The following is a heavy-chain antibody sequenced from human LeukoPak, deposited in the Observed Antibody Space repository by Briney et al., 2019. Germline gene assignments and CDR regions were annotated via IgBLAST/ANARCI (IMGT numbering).Heavy chain of an antibody. CDR1: GGSISSSSYY. D-gene: IGHD3-22*01. J-gene: IGHJ5*02. V-gene: IGHV4-39*07. CDR3: ARSPNYYDSSGYYLEYNWFDP. CDR2: IYYSGST. Sequence: SETLSLTCTVSGGSISSSSYYWGWIRQPPGKGLEWIGSIYYSGSTYYNSSLKSRVTISVDTSKNQFSLKLSSVTAADTAVYYCARSPNYYDSSGYYLEYNWFDPWGQGTLVTVSS.